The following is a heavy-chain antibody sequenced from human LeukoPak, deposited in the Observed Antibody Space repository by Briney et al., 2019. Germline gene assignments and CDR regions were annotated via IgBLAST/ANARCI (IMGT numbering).Heavy chain of an antibody. D-gene: IGHD3-22*01. CDR3: ARGSGYFLDFDY. Sequence: PGRSLRLSCAASGFTFSSYGMHWVRQAPGKGLEWVAAISYDESNEYYVDSVKGRFTISRDSSKNTLYLQMNSLRAEDTAVYYCARGSGYFLDFDYWGQGTLVTVSS. CDR1: GFTFSSYG. CDR2: ISYDESNE. J-gene: IGHJ4*02. V-gene: IGHV3-30*03.